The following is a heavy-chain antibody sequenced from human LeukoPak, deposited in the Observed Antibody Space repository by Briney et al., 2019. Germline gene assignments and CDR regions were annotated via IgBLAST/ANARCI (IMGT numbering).Heavy chain of an antibody. CDR3: ARVVPESYYYYYMDV. CDR1: GGSISSYY. Sequence: SETLSLTCTVSGGSISSYYWSWIRQPPGKGPEWIGYIYYSGSTNYNPSLKSRVTISVDTSKNQFSLKLSSVTAADTAVYYCARVVPESYYYYYMDVWGKGTTVTVSS. D-gene: IGHD2-2*01. CDR2: IYYSGST. V-gene: IGHV4-59*01. J-gene: IGHJ6*03.